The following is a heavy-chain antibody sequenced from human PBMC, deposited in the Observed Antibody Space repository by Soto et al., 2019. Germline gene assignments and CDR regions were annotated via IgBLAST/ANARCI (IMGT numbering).Heavy chain of an antibody. CDR1: GFTFSSYG. CDR2: ISYDGSNI. D-gene: IGHD6-19*01. Sequence: GGSLRLSCAASGFTFSSYGMHWVRQAPGKGLEWVAVISYDGSNIYYVDSVKGRFTISRDNSKNTLYLQMNSLRAEDTAVYYCAKDLPPGAVAGTGYDYWGQGALVTVYS. V-gene: IGHV3-30*18. CDR3: AKDLPPGAVAGTGYDY. J-gene: IGHJ4*02.